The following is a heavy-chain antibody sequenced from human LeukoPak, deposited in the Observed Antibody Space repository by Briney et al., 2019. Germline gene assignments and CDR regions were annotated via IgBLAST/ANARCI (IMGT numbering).Heavy chain of an antibody. CDR3: AREYYSDSSGYFNDFDF. CDR2: INTNTGNP. J-gene: IGHJ4*02. Sequence: GASVKVSCKASGYTFTSYGISWVRQAPGQGLEWMGWINTNTGNPTYAQGFTGRFVFSLDTSVSTAYLQISSLKAEDTAVYYCAREYYSDSSGYFNDFDFWGQGTLVTVSS. V-gene: IGHV7-4-1*02. CDR1: GYTFTSYG. D-gene: IGHD3-22*01.